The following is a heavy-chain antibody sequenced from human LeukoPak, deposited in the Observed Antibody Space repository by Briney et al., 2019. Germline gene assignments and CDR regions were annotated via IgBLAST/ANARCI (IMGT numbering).Heavy chain of an antibody. CDR1: RFTFSNYS. D-gene: IGHD2-2*02. V-gene: IGHV3-21*01. Sequence: PGGSLRLSCAASRFTFSNYSMNWVRQAPGKGLEWVSSISSSSSYIYYADSVKGRFTISRDNAKNSLYLQMNSLRAEDTAVYYCASVGYCSSTSCYTGYFDYWGQGTLVTVSS. CDR2: ISSSSSYI. J-gene: IGHJ4*02. CDR3: ASVGYCSSTSCYTGYFDY.